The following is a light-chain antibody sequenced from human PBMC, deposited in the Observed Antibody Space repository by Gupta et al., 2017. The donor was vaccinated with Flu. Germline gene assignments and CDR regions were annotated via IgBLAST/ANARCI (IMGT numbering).Light chain of an antibody. CDR2: EDT. Sequence: SYDLTKPPSVSVSPGQTVTLSCFGDKLVHKHVSWYQQKPGQSPVLVIYEDTLRPSGIPERFSGSNAGDTATLTISGAQSVDEAHYYCQAWDRGSVVFGGGTKLTVL. V-gene: IGLV3-1*01. J-gene: IGLJ3*02. CDR3: QAWDRGSVV. CDR1: KLVHKH.